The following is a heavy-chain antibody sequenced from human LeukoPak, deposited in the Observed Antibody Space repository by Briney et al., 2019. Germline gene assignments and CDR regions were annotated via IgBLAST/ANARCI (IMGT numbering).Heavy chain of an antibody. Sequence: SETLSLTCAVYGGSFSGYYWSWIRQPPGKGLEWIGEINHSGSTNYNPSLKSRVTISVDTSKNQFSLKLSSVTAADTAVYYCASLWGDIDHSSPRNWFDPWGQGTLVTVSS. V-gene: IGHV4-34*01. J-gene: IGHJ5*02. CDR3: ASLWGDIDHSSPRNWFDP. CDR1: GGSFSGYY. CDR2: INHSGST. D-gene: IGHD4-11*01.